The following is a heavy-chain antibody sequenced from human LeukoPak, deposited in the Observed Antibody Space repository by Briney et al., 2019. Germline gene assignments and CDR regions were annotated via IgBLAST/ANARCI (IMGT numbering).Heavy chain of an antibody. D-gene: IGHD4-17*01. V-gene: IGHV3-30*19. CDR3: ARAPGGFHGDYSPIAY. CDR2: TSDDGSAK. J-gene: IGHJ4*02. CDR1: GFTFSDHG. Sequence: GGSLRLSCTASGFTFSDHGMHRVRQAPGKGLQWLALTSDDGSAKYYADSVKGRFTISRDNSQNTLYLQMNSLRADETAIYYCARAPGGFHGDYSPIAYWGQGTLVTVSS.